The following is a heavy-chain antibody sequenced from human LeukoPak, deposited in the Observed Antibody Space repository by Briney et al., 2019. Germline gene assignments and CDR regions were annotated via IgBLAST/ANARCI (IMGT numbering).Heavy chain of an antibody. Sequence: SETLSLTCTVSGGSISSYYWSWIRQPPGKGLEWIGYIYYSGSTNYNPSLKSRVTISVDTSKNQFSLKLSSVTAADTAVYYCARDRWGGYSGYAFDYWGQGTLVAVSS. CDR3: ARDRWGGYSGYAFDY. CDR2: IYYSGST. V-gene: IGHV4-59*01. CDR1: GGSISSYY. J-gene: IGHJ4*02. D-gene: IGHD5-12*01.